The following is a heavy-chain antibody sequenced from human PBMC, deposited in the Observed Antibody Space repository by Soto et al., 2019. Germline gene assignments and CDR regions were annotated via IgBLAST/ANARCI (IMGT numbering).Heavy chain of an antibody. J-gene: IGHJ6*03. CDR2: IYYSGTT. Sequence: SETLSLTCAVSGGSISSSNWWSWVRQPPGKGLEWILYIYYSGTTNYNPSLKSRVTISVDTSKNQVSLNLSSATAADTAVYYCARGPKIDYYYYIDVWGKGTTFTVSS. CDR1: GGSISSSNW. V-gene: IGHV4-4*02. CDR3: ARGPKIDYYYYIDV.